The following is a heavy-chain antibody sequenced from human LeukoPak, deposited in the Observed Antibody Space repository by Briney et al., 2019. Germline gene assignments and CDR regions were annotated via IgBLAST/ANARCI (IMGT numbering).Heavy chain of an antibody. Sequence: SETLSLTCTVSGGSISSSSYYWGCIRQPPGKGLEWIGSIYYSGSTYYNPSLKSRVAISVDTSKNQFSLKLSSVTAADTAVYYCARRRWDDFWSGYLEFDPWGQGTLVTVSS. CDR2: IYYSGST. V-gene: IGHV4-39*01. CDR3: ARRRWDDFWSGYLEFDP. D-gene: IGHD3-3*01. J-gene: IGHJ5*02. CDR1: GGSISSSSYY.